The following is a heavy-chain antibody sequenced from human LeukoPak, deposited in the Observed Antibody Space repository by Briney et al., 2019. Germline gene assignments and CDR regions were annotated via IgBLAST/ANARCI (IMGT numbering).Heavy chain of an antibody. V-gene: IGHV3-53*01. CDR1: GFTVSSNY. Sequence: GGSLRLSCAASGFTVSSNYMSWVRQAPGKGLEWVSVIYSGGSTYYADSVKGRFTISRDNSKNTLYLQMNSLRAEDTAVYYCARSPRYCSSTSCFDYWGQGTLVTVSS. CDR2: IYSGGST. CDR3: ARSPRYCSSTSCFDY. D-gene: IGHD2-2*01. J-gene: IGHJ4*02.